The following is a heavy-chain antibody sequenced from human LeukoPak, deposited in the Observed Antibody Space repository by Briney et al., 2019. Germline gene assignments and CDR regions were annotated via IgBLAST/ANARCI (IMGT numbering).Heavy chain of an antibody. J-gene: IGHJ3*02. D-gene: IGHD3-10*01. CDR2: ISSDGRTT. Sequence: GGSLRLSCAASGFTFSSYWMHWVREGPGKGLVWVSRISSDGRTTSYADSVKGRFTISRDNAKNTLYLQMNSLRVEDTAVYYCARDSRYYYDSRNYDNVAFDMWGQGTMVTVSS. CDR1: GFTFSSYW. CDR3: ARDSRYYYDSRNYDNVAFDM. V-gene: IGHV3-74*01.